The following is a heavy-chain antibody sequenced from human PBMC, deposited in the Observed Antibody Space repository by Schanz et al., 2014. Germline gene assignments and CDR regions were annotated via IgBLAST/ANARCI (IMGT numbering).Heavy chain of an antibody. CDR3: ARDFSAYVGNYFGY. J-gene: IGHJ4*02. D-gene: IGHD5-12*01. Sequence: QVQLVQSGAEVKKPGASVRVSCKVSGYAFTTYGISWVRQAPGQGLEWMGWISTSNGNTNYIQKLQGRVTMTTDTSTSTSYMELTSLRFDDTAVYYCARDFSAYVGNYFGYWGQGTLVTVSS. CDR1: GYAFTTYG. CDR2: ISTSNGNT. V-gene: IGHV1-18*01.